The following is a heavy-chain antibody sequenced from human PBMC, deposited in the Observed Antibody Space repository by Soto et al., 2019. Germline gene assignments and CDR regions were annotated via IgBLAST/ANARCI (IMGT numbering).Heavy chain of an antibody. V-gene: IGHV4-30-4*01. Sequence: SETLSLTCTVSGGSISSGDYYWSWIRQPPGKGLEWIGYIYYSGSTYYNPSLKSRVTISVDTSKNQFSLKLSSVTAADTAVYYCARTKDIVVVPAAMMGSWFEPWGQGTLVTVSS. CDR3: ARTKDIVVVPAAMMGSWFEP. D-gene: IGHD2-2*01. CDR2: IYYSGST. J-gene: IGHJ5*02. CDR1: GGSISSGDYY.